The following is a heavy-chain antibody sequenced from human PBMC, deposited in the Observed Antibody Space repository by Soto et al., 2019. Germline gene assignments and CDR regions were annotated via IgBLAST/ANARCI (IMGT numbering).Heavy chain of an antibody. V-gene: IGHV1-8*01. J-gene: IGHJ4*02. CDR3: ATARGVLVTPGRFDY. CDR1: GYTFTSYD. Sequence: QVQLVQSGAEVKKPGASVKVSCKASGYTFTSYDINWVRQATGQGLEWMGWMNPNSGNTGYAQKFQGRVTMTRNTAISTTYEEVSSLTSEDTALYYAATARGVLVTPGRFDYWGQGTQGTVSS. CDR2: MNPNSGNT. D-gene: IGHD2-21*02.